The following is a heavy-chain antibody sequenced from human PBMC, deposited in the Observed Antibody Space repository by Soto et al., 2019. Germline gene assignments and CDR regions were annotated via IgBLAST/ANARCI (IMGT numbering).Heavy chain of an antibody. CDR2: IYPGDSDT. CDR3: ARRYYYDSSGYYYYYGIDV. D-gene: IGHD3-22*01. Sequence: GESLKISCKGSGYSFTSYWIGWVRQMPGKGLEWMGIIYPGDSDTRYSPSFQGQVTISADKSISTAYLQWSSLKASDTAMYYCARRYYYDSSGYYYYYGIDVWGQGTTVTVSS. J-gene: IGHJ6*02. V-gene: IGHV5-51*01. CDR1: GYSFTSYW.